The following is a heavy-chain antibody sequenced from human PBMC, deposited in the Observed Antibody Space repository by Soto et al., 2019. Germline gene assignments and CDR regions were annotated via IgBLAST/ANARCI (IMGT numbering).Heavy chain of an antibody. V-gene: IGHV1-46*01. Sequence: QVLLVQSGAEVKKPGASVKVSCKASGYTLTNYYMHWIRQAPGQGLEWMGTINPRGAGTTYAQTFQGRVNMTRDTSTATVYMELSSLTSEDTAVYYCASDDEGWYGPADYWGQGTRVTVAS. D-gene: IGHD6-19*01. J-gene: IGHJ4*02. CDR2: INPRGAGT. CDR1: GYTLTNYY. CDR3: ASDDEGWYGPADY.